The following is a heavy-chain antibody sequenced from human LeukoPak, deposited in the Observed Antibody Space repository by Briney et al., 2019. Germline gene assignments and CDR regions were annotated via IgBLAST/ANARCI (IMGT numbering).Heavy chain of an antibody. D-gene: IGHD4-17*01. CDR2: ISSSSSYI. CDR3: AREYDYGDPYPDY. CDR1: GFTFSSYS. Sequence: PGGSLRLSCAASGFTFSSYSMNWVRQAPGKGLEWVSSISSSSSYIYYADSVKGRFTISRDNAKNSLYLQMNSPRAEDTAVYYCAREYDYGDPYPDYWGQGTLVTVSS. V-gene: IGHV3-21*01. J-gene: IGHJ4*02.